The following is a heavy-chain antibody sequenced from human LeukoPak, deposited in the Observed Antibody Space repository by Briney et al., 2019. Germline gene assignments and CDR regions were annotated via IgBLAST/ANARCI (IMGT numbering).Heavy chain of an antibody. CDR1: GGSISGYY. Sequence: TSETLSLTCTVSGGSISGYYWSWIRQPPGKRLEWIGHIYYSGSTNYNPSLKSRVTISVDTSKNQFSLRLSSVTAADTAVYYCASRSSIWSGYQDTLYYFDSWGQGTLVTVSS. V-gene: IGHV4-59*01. CDR3: ASRSSIWSGYQDTLYYFDS. J-gene: IGHJ4*02. CDR2: IYYSGST. D-gene: IGHD3-3*01.